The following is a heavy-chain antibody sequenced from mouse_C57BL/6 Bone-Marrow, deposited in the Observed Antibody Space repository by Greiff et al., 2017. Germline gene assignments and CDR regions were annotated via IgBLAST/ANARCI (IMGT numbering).Heavy chain of an antibody. D-gene: IGHD2-5*01. CDR2: IYPGSGST. V-gene: IGHV1-55*01. CDR1: GYTFTSYW. Sequence: VQLQQPGAELVKPGASVTMSCKASGYTFTSYWITWVKQRPGQGLEWIGDIYPGSGSTNYNAKFKSKATLTVDTSSSTAYMQLSSLTSEDSAVYYCAREYYSNCYAMDYWGQGTSVTVSS. J-gene: IGHJ4*01. CDR3: AREYYSNCYAMDY.